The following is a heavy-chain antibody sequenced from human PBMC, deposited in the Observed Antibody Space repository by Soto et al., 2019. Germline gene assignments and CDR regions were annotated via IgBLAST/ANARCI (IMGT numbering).Heavy chain of an antibody. CDR1: GFTFSSHS. CDR3: AIGGAWGSSSWDYYYYGMDV. Sequence: GGSLRLSCAASGFTFSSHSMNWVRPAPGKGLELFSSISSSSSYIYYADSVKGRFTISRDNAKNSLFLQMNSLRAEDTAVYYCAIGGAWGSSSWDYYYYGMDVWGQGTTVTVSS. D-gene: IGHD6-6*01. CDR2: ISSSSSYI. V-gene: IGHV3-21*01. J-gene: IGHJ6*01.